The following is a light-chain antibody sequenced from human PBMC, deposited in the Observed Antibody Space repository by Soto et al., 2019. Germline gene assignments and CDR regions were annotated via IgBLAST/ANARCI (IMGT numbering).Light chain of an antibody. CDR2: DVN. J-gene: IGLJ1*01. Sequence: QAALTQPASVSVSPGQSVTISCTGASSDVGAYEHVSWYQQHPGRAPKLILYDVNNRPSGVSNLFAGSKSGNAASLVISGLQAEDEADYYCSSYTSSSTHYVFGTGTKVTVL. CDR3: SSYTSSSTHYV. CDR1: SSDVGAYEH. V-gene: IGLV2-14*03.